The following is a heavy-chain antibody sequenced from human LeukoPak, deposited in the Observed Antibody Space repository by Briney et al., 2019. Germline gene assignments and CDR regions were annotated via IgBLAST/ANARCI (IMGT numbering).Heavy chain of an antibody. Sequence: PGGSLRLSCAASGFTFSNFAMSWVRQSPGKGLEWVSSISPSSDYTYYADSVKGRFTISRDNSRNTLYLQMNTLRAEDTAVYYCARDGVYSTNFDAFDIWGQGTMVTVSS. J-gene: IGHJ3*02. V-gene: IGHV3-23*01. CDR1: GFTFSNFA. CDR3: ARDGVYSTNFDAFDI. D-gene: IGHD6-13*01. CDR2: ISPSSDYT.